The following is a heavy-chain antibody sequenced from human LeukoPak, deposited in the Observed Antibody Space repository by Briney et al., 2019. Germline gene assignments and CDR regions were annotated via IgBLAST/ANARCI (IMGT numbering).Heavy chain of an antibody. CDR2: IYSSGST. CDR1: GVSISNYY. V-gene: IGHV4-4*07. Sequence: KPSETLSLTCTVSGVSISNYYWSWIRQPAGEGLEWIGRIYSSGSTNYSPSLKSRVTMSVDTSKNQFSLNLNSVTAADTAVYYCARVTDFKYDAAPYWFDFWGQGTLVTVSS. D-gene: IGHD3-3*01. J-gene: IGHJ5*01. CDR3: ARVTDFKYDAAPYWFDF.